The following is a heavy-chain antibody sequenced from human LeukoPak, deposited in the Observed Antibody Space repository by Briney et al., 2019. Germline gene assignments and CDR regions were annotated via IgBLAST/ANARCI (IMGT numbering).Heavy chain of an antibody. CDR2: IYTSGST. Sequence: SETLSLTCTVSGGSISSYYWSWIRQPPGKGLEWIGYIYTSGSTNYNPSLKSRVTISVDTSKNQFSLKLSSVTAADTAVYYCARHSSRVVFDYRGQGTLVTVSS. V-gene: IGHV4-4*09. J-gene: IGHJ4*02. D-gene: IGHD2-15*01. CDR3: ARHSSRVVFDY. CDR1: GGSISSYY.